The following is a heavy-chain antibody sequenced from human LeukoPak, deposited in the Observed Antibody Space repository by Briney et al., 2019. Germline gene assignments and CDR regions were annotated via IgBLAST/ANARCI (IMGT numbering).Heavy chain of an antibody. CDR3: AKNPRLEGWIYFDS. CDR1: GFTFSSYS. J-gene: IGHJ4*02. CDR2: ISGSGGRI. Sequence: PGGSLRLSCAASGFTFSSYSMSWVRQAPGKGLEWVSSISGSGGRIDYADSVKGRITIARDDSNNTLSLQMNSLTAADTAVYYCAKNPRLEGWIYFDSWGQGILVTVSS. D-gene: IGHD1-1*01. V-gene: IGHV3-23*01.